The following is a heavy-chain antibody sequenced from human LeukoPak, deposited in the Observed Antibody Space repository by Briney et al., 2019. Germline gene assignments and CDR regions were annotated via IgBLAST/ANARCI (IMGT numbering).Heavy chain of an antibody. CDR1: GYTFTSYD. D-gene: IGHD3-3*01. CDR3: ARVGGGFWSGYYVFDY. Sequence: ASVKVSCKASGYTFTSYDINWVRQATGQGLEWMGWRNPNSGNTGYAQKFQGRVTMTRNTSISTAYMELSSLRSEDTAVYYCARVGGGFWSGYYVFDYWGQGTLVTVSS. CDR2: RNPNSGNT. V-gene: IGHV1-8*01. J-gene: IGHJ4*02.